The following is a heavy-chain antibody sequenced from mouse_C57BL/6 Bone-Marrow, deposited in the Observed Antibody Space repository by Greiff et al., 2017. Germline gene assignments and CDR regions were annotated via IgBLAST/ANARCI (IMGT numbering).Heavy chain of an antibody. CDR2: IHPSDSDT. Sequence: VQLKQPGAELVKPGASVKVSCKASGYTFTSYWMHWVQQSPGQGLEWIARIHPSDSDTNYNQKFKGQATLTVDKSSSTPYMQLSSLTSEDSAVYCCAPSLFADWGQGTLVTVSA. J-gene: IGHJ3*01. CDR1: GYTFTSYW. V-gene: IGHV1-74*01. CDR3: APSLFAD.